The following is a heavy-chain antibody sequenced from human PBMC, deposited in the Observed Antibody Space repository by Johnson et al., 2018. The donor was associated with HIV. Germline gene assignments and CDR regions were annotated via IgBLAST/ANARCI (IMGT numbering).Heavy chain of an antibody. D-gene: IGHD6-13*01. V-gene: IGHV3-66*01. CDR2: IYTGGST. CDR3: TTDLAAVGNGAFDI. Sequence: VQLVESGGGLVQPGGSLRLSCAASGFTVSSNYMSWVRQAPGKGLEWVSLIYTGGSTYYEDSVKGRFTISRDNSKNTLYLQMNSLKSEDTAIYYCTTDLAAVGNGAFDIWGQGTMVTVSS. J-gene: IGHJ3*02. CDR1: GFTVSSNY.